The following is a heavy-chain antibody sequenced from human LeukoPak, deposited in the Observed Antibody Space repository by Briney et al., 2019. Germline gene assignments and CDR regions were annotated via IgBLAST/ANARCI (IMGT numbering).Heavy chain of an antibody. D-gene: IGHD3/OR15-3a*01. CDR2: INPSGGST. Sequence: ASVKVSCKASGYTFTSYYMHWVRQAPGQGLEWMGVINPSGGSTSYAQKFQGRVTMTRDMSTSTVYMELSSLRSEDTAVYYCALDPNAFDIWGQGTMVTVSS. V-gene: IGHV1-46*01. J-gene: IGHJ3*02. CDR3: ALDPNAFDI. CDR1: GYTFTSYY.